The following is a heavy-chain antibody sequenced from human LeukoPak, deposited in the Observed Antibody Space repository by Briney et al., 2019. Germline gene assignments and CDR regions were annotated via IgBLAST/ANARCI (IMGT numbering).Heavy chain of an antibody. CDR2: IRTTPSAI. V-gene: IGHV3-48*01. J-gene: IGHJ4*02. CDR3: VIDRFFSIDL. Sequence: GGSLRLSCAASGFTFNTYSMNWVRQAPGKGLEWLAYIRTTPSAIYYADSVMGRFTISTDNARNSLYLQMNSLRGEDTAVYYCVIDRFFSIDLWGQGTVVTVSS. CDR1: GFTFNTYS.